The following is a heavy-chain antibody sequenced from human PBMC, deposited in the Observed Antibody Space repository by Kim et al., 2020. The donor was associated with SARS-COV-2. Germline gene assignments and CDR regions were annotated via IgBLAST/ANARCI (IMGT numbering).Heavy chain of an antibody. Sequence: SETLSLTCAVYGGSFSGYYWSWIRQPPGKGLEWIGEINHSGSTNYNPSLKSRVTISVDTSKNQFSLKLSSVTAADTAVYYCARDGVRGEDNWGQGTLVTVSS. V-gene: IGHV4-34*01. J-gene: IGHJ4*02. CDR2: INHSGST. D-gene: IGHD3-10*01. CDR3: ARDGVRGEDN. CDR1: GGSFSGYY.